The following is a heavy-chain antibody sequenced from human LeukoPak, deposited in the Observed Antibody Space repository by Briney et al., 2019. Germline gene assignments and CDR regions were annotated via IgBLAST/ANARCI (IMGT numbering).Heavy chain of an antibody. CDR1: GFTFSSYS. CDR2: ISSSSSYI. CDR3: AMLVPAAHHDAFDI. D-gene: IGHD2-2*01. V-gene: IGHV3-21*01. J-gene: IGHJ3*02. Sequence: GGSLRLSCAASGFTFSSYSMNWVRQAPGKGLEWVSSISSSSSYIYYADSVKGRFTISRDNAKNSLYLQMNSLRAEDTAVYYCAMLVPAAHHDAFDIWGQGTMVTVSS.